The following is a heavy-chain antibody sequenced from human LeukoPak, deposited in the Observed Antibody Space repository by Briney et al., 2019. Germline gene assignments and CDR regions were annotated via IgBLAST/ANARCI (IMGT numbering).Heavy chain of an antibody. V-gene: IGHV1-18*01. Sequence: ASVKVSCKASGYTFTSYGISWVRQAPGQGLEWMGWISAYNGNTNYAQKLQGRVTMTTDTSTSTAYTELRSLRSDDTAVYYCAREERSYPPFVDYWGQGTLVTVSS. CDR2: ISAYNGNT. CDR1: GYTFTSYG. CDR3: AREERSYPPFVDY. D-gene: IGHD1-26*01. J-gene: IGHJ4*02.